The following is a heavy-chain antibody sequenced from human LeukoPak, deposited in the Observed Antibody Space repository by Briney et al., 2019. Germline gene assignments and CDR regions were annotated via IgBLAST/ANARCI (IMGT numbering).Heavy chain of an antibody. CDR3: AKDRAQSNWNDVYYFDY. V-gene: IGHV3-23*01. Sequence: PGGSLRLSCAASGFTFSSYAMSWVRQAPGKGLEWVSAISGSGGSTYYADSVKGRFTISRDNSKNTLYLQMNSLRAEDTAVYYCAKDRAQSNWNDVYYFDYWGQGTLVTVSS. D-gene: IGHD1-20*01. CDR1: GFTFSSYA. J-gene: IGHJ4*02. CDR2: ISGSGGST.